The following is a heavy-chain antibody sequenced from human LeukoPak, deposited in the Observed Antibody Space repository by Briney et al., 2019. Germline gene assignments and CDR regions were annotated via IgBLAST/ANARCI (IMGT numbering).Heavy chain of an antibody. J-gene: IGHJ5*02. V-gene: IGHV4-39*07. CDR3: ARALSSGGYSYVYNWFDP. CDR2: IYYSGST. Sequence: SETLSLTCTVSGGSISSSSYYWGWIRQPPGKGLEWIGSIYYSGSTYYNPSLKSRVTISVDTSKNQFSLKLSSVTAADTAVYYCARALSSGGYSYVYNWFDPWGQGTLVTVSS. D-gene: IGHD5-18*01. CDR1: GGSISSSSYY.